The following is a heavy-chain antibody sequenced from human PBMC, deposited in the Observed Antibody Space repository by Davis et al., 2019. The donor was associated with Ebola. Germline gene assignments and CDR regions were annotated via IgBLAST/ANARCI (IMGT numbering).Heavy chain of an antibody. CDR1: GYTFTNYG. CDR3: ARAITMIVVVSYFDY. CDR2: ISAYNGNT. Sequence: AASVKVSCKASGYTFTNYGITWVRQAPGQGLEWMGWISAYNGNTNYAQKLQGRVTMTTDTSTSTAYMELRSLRSDDTAVYYCARAITMIVVVSYFDYWGQGTLVTVSS. V-gene: IGHV1-18*04. J-gene: IGHJ4*02. D-gene: IGHD3-22*01.